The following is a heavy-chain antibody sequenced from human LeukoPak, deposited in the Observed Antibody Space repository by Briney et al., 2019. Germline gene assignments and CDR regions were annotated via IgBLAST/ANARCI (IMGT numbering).Heavy chain of an antibody. CDR1: GFTFSSFE. CDR2: ISSSGSTI. V-gene: IGHV3-48*03. D-gene: IGHD5-12*01. J-gene: IGHJ5*02. CDR3: ARGRDIEEGWFDP. Sequence: GGSLRLSCAASGFTFSSFEVNWVRQAPGKGLEWVSYISSSGSTIDYADSVKGRFTISRDNAKNSLYLQMNSLRAEDTAVYYCARGRDIEEGWFDPWGQGTLVTVSS.